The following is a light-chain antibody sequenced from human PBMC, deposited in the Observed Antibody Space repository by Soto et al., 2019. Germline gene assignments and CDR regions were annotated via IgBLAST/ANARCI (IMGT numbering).Light chain of an antibody. CDR1: SSDIGGSNY. CDR2: EVI. CDR3: SSYASDSSLV. V-gene: IGLV2-14*01. Sequence: QSVLTQPASVSGCPGQSITISCTGASSDIGGSNYVSWFQQHPGKAPKLMIYEVINRPSGVSNRFSGSKSGDTASLTISGLQTEDEADYYCSSYASDSSLVFGTGTKVTVL. J-gene: IGLJ1*01.